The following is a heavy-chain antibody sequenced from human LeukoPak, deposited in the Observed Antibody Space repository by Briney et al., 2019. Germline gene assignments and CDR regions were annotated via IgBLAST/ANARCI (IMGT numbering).Heavy chain of an antibody. CDR1: GGSISSYY. J-gene: IGHJ5*02. D-gene: IGHD3-10*01. CDR3: ARVGRRGLWFDP. CDR2: IYTSGST. Sequence: PSETLSLTCTVSGGSISSYYWSWIRQPAGKGLEWIGRIYTSGSTNYNPSLKSRVTMSVDTPKNQFSLKLGSVTAADTAVYDCARVGRRGLWFDPWGQGTLVTVSS. V-gene: IGHV4-4*07.